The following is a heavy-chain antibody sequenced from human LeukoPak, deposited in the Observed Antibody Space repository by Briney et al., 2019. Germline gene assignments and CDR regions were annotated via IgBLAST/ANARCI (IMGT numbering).Heavy chain of an antibody. Sequence: GGSLRLSCAASGFTFSDYYMSWIRQTPGKGLEWVSYISSSGSTIYCADSVKGRFTISRDNAKNSLYLQMNSLRAEDTAVYYCARAKRVVVAATPSAYFDYWGQGILVTVSS. V-gene: IGHV3-11*01. J-gene: IGHJ4*02. CDR3: ARAKRVVVAATPSAYFDY. CDR1: GFTFSDYY. D-gene: IGHD2-15*01. CDR2: ISSSGSTI.